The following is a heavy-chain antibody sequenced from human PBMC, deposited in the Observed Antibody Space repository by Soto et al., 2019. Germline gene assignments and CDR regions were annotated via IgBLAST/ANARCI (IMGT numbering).Heavy chain of an antibody. D-gene: IGHD6-6*01. J-gene: IGHJ6*02. Sequence: QVQLVQSGAELKKPWSSVKVSCKASGGTFNTYSFGWLRQAPGQGLQWMGSIIPFIVAPNYAQNFQDRVTITAHESTTTAYVDVSVLKSEDTAFYFCALGRDRSSLRAFSTYGFHAWGQGTSVTVSS. CDR2: IIPFIVAP. CDR3: ALGRDRSSLRAFSTYGFHA. V-gene: IGHV1-69*18. CDR1: GGTFNTYS.